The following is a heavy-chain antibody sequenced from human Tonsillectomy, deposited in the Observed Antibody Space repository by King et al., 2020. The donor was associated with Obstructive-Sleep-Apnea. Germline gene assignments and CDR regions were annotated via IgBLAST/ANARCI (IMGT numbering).Heavy chain of an antibody. CDR2: IYNSGST. V-gene: IGHV4-31*03. J-gene: IGHJ4*02. CDR1: DGSISSGGYY. Sequence: QLQESGPGLVKPSQTLSLTCTVSDGSISSGGYYWSWIRQHPGKGLEWIGYIYNSGSTYYNPSLKSRVTISVETSKNQFSLKLSSVTAADTAVYYCARDTGCSGGSCYGYWGQGTLVTVSS. CDR3: ARDTGCSGGSCYGY. D-gene: IGHD2-15*01.